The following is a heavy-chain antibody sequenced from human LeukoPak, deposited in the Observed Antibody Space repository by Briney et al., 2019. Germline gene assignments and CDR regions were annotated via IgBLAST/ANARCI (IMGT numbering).Heavy chain of an antibody. D-gene: IGHD4-17*01. CDR3: AREGYGDKGYFDL. Sequence: PGGSLRLSCAASGFTFSSYSMNWVRQAPGKGLEWVSYISSSSSTIYYADSVKGRFTISRDNAKNSLYLQMNSLRAEDTAVYYCAREGYGDKGYFDLWGRGTLVTVSS. J-gene: IGHJ2*01. V-gene: IGHV3-48*01. CDR1: GFTFSSYS. CDR2: ISSSSSTI.